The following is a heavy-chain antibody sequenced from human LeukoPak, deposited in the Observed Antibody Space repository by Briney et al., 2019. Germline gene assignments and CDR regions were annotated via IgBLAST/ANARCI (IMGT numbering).Heavy chain of an antibody. Sequence: SETLSLTCTVSGGSISSYYWSWIRQPPGKGLEWIGSFYYSGSTYYNPTLKSRVTISVDTSKNQFSLKLRSVTAADTAVYYCARLGFSRWYPDYWGQGTLVTVSS. CDR2: FYYSGST. CDR3: ARLGFSRWYPDY. CDR1: GGSISSYY. D-gene: IGHD4-23*01. J-gene: IGHJ4*02. V-gene: IGHV4-59*05.